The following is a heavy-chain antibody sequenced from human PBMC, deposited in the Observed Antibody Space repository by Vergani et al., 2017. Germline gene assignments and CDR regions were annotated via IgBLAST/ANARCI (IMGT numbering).Heavy chain of an antibody. D-gene: IGHD3-16*01. CDR2: VNNDGST. Sequence: QAQLQESGPGLVKPSETLSLTCTVSGGSISHYYWSWIRQPPGKGPEWIGYVNNDGSTNYNPSLGSRVSISLDTSRNQISLKLTSVTATDTAIYFCARGNPYVDFDIWGQGTMITVSS. J-gene: IGHJ3*02. CDR1: GGSISHYY. V-gene: IGHV4-59*08. CDR3: ARGNPYVDFDI.